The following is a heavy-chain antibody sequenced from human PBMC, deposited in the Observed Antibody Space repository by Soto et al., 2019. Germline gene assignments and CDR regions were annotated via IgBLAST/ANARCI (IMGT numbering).Heavy chain of an antibody. D-gene: IGHD3-10*01. CDR1: GYTFTSYD. CDR3: ARGRGITIWGTRAAGKFDP. CDR2: MNPNSGNT. J-gene: IGHJ5*02. Sequence: GASVKVSFKASGYTFTSYDINWVRQATGQGLEWMGWMNPNSGNTGYAQKFQGRVTMTRNTSISTAYMELSSLRSEDTAVYYCARGRGITIWGTRAAGKFDPWGQGTLVTVSS. V-gene: IGHV1-8*01.